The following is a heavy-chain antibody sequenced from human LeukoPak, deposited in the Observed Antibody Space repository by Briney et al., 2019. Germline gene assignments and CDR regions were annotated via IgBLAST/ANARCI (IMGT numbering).Heavy chain of an antibody. V-gene: IGHV3-20*04. D-gene: IGHD3-22*01. CDR3: ASSGYTNYYDNRYYFDY. J-gene: IGHJ4*02. CDR1: GFTFDDYG. CDR2: INWNGGST. Sequence: PGGSLRLSCAASGFTFDDYGMSWVRQAPGKWLEWVSGINWNGGSTGYADSVKGRFTISRDNAKNSLYLQMNSLRAEDTALYYCASSGYTNYYDNRYYFDYWGQGTLVTVSS.